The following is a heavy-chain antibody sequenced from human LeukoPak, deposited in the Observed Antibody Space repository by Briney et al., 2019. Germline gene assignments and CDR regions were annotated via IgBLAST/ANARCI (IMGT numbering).Heavy chain of an antibody. CDR2: ISSSSSYI. J-gene: IGHJ3*02. CDR1: GFTLSSYS. Sequence: GGSLRLCCAASGFTLSSYSMNWVRQAPGKGLEWVSSISSSSSYIYYADSVKGRFTISRDNAKNSLYLQMNSLRAEDTAVYYCARAKDYCSSTSCYDAFDIWGQGTMVTVSS. V-gene: IGHV3-21*01. D-gene: IGHD2-2*01. CDR3: ARAKDYCSSTSCYDAFDI.